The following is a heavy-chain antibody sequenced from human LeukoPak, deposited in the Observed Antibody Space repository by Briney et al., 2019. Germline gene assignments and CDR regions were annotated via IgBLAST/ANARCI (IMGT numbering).Heavy chain of an antibody. CDR3: ARHSTGTTYYFDY. CDR1: GFTVSSNY. J-gene: IGHJ4*02. CDR2: IYSGGST. Sequence: GGSLRLSCAASGFTVSSNYMSWVRQAPGKGLEWLSVIYSGGSTYYADSVKGRFTISRDNFKNTLYLQMNSLRAEDTAVYYCARHSTGTTYYFDYWGQGTLVTVSS. D-gene: IGHD1-7*01. V-gene: IGHV3-53*01.